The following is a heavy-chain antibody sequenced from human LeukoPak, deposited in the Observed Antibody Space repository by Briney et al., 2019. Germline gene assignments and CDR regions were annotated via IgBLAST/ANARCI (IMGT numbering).Heavy chain of an antibody. CDR1: GFTFSNAW. V-gene: IGHV3-15*01. J-gene: IGHJ4*02. Sequence: PGGSLRLSCAASGFTFSNAWMSWVRQAPGKGLEWVGRIKSKTDGGTTDYAAPVKGRFTISRDDSKNTLYLQMNSLKTEDTAVYYCTSQQQLLTYFDYWGQGTLVTVSS. CDR2: IKSKTDGGTT. CDR3: TSQQQLLTYFDY. D-gene: IGHD6-13*01.